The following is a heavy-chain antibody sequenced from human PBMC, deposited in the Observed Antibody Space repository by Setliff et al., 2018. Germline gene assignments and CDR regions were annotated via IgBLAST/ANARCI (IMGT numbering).Heavy chain of an antibody. CDR1: GYSFTNTW. CDR3: ARLGVWLTSPETPGAFDI. Sequence: GESLKISCKGSGYSFTNTWIGWVLQMPGKGLEWMGIIYLGDSDVRYSPSFQGQVTISADKSINTAYLQWSSLKASDTAIYYCARLGVWLTSPETPGAFDIWGQGTMVTVSS. V-gene: IGHV5-51*01. D-gene: IGHD3-16*01. CDR2: IYLGDSDV. J-gene: IGHJ3*02.